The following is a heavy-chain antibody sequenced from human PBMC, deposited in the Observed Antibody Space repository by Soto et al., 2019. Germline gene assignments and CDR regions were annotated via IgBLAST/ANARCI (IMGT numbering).Heavy chain of an antibody. CDR1: GYTFTSYG. V-gene: IGHV1-18*01. CDR3: ARDHVDIVVVPAAMGYYYGMDV. CDR2: ISAYNGIT. Sequence: ASVKVSCKASGYTFTSYGISWVRQAPGQGLEWMGLISAYNGITNYAQKLQGRVTMTTDTSTSSAYMELRSLRSDDTAVYYCARDHVDIVVVPAAMGYYYGMDVWGQGTTVTVSS. D-gene: IGHD2-2*03. J-gene: IGHJ6*02.